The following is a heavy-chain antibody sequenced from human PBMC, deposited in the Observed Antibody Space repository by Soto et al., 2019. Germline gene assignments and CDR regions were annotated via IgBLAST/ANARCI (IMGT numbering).Heavy chain of an antibody. V-gene: IGHV3-30*18. J-gene: IGHJ4*02. CDR1: GFTFSSYG. CDR2: ISYDGSNK. D-gene: IGHD6-19*01. CDR3: AKDQWLVLGYFDY. Sequence: QVQLVESGGGVVQPGRSLRLSCAASGFTFSSYGMHWVRQAPGKGLEWVAVISYDGSNKYYADSVKGRFTISRDNSKNTLYLQMNSLRAEDTAVYYCAKDQWLVLGYFDYWGQGTLVTVSS.